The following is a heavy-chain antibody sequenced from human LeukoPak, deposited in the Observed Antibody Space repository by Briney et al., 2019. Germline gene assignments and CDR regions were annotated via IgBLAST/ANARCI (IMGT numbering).Heavy chain of an antibody. J-gene: IGHJ1*01. CDR1: GYTFTSYA. CDR3: ARGPSLFWSGAEYFQH. CDR2: ISSYNGNT. D-gene: IGHD3-3*01. V-gene: IGHV1-18*01. Sequence: ASVKVSCKASGYTFTSYAITWVRQAPGQGLEWMGWISSYNGNTNYAQKLQGRVTMTTETSTSTAYMELRSLRSDDTAVYYCARGPSLFWSGAEYFQHWGQGTLVTVSS.